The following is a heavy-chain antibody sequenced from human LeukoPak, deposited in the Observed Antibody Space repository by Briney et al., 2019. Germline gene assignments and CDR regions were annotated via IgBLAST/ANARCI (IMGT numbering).Heavy chain of an antibody. CDR2: IYYSGST. D-gene: IGHD1-14*01. Sequence: WVRQAPGKGLEWIGSIYYSGSTYYNPSLKSRVTISVDTSKNQFSLKLSSVTAADTAVYYCARHVGKTAYGMDVWGQGTTVTVSS. J-gene: IGHJ6*02. CDR3: ARHVGKTAYGMDV. V-gene: IGHV4-39*01.